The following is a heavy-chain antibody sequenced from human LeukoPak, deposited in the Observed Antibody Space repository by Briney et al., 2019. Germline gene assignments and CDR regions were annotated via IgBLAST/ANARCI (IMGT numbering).Heavy chain of an antibody. D-gene: IGHD2-21*02. Sequence: GGSLRLSCAASGFTFSNSAMSWVRQAPGKGLEWVSAISGSGDYTYYADSVKGRFTISRDNSRNTLYLQMNSLRVEDTAVYYCTSWGDTTAEYFQRWGQGTLVTVSS. J-gene: IGHJ1*01. CDR3: TSWGDTTAEYFQR. CDR2: ISGSGDYT. V-gene: IGHV3-23*01. CDR1: GFTFSNSA.